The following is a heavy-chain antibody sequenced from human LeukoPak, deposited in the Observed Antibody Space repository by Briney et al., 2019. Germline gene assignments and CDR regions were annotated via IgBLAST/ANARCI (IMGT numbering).Heavy chain of an antibody. D-gene: IGHD1-26*01. V-gene: IGHV3-21*01. CDR2: ISSSSSTYI. CDR3: ARKGATTSASHFDY. J-gene: IGHJ4*02. Sequence: GGSLRLSCAASGFTFSSYSMNWVRLAPGKGLEWVSSISSSSSTYIHYADALKGRFTISRDNAKNSLFLQMNSLRAEDTAVYYCARKGATTSASHFDYWGQGTLVTVSS. CDR1: GFTFSSYS.